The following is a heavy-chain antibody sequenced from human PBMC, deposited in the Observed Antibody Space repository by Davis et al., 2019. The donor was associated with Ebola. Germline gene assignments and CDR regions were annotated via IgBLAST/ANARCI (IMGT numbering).Heavy chain of an antibody. Sequence: SVKVSCKASGGTFSSYAISWVRQAPGQGLEWMGGIIPIFGTANYAQKFQGRVTITRDTSASTAYMELSSLRSEDTAVYYCARDLGFLEWLLLDYWGQGTLVTVSS. CDR3: ARDLGFLEWLLLDY. CDR1: GGTFSSYA. J-gene: IGHJ4*02. CDR2: IIPIFGTA. V-gene: IGHV1-69*05. D-gene: IGHD3-3*01.